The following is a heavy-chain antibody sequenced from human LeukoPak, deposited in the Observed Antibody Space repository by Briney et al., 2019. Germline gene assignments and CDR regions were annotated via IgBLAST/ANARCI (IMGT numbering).Heavy chain of an antibody. D-gene: IGHD2-2*01. CDR3: ARDKAKYQLLT. Sequence: SETLSLTCTVSGGSISSGGYYWSWIRQHRGKGLEWIGYIYYSGSTYYNPSLKSRVTISVDTSKNQFSLKLSSVTAADTAVYYCARDKAKYQLLTWGQGTLVTVSS. J-gene: IGHJ4*02. CDR1: GGSISSGGYY. V-gene: IGHV4-31*03. CDR2: IYYSGST.